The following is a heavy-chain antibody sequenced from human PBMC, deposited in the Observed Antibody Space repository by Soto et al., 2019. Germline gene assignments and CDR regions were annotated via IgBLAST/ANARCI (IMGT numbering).Heavy chain of an antibody. D-gene: IGHD2-15*01. CDR2: IYYSGST. V-gene: IGHV4-59*01. Sequence: SETLSLTCTVSGGSISSYYWSWIRQPPGKGLEWIGYIYYSGSTNYNPSLKSRVTISVDTSKNQFSLKLSSVTAADTAVYYCATGAAYCSGGSCSYYFDYWGQGTLVTVS. CDR1: GGSISSYY. CDR3: ATGAAYCSGGSCSYYFDY. J-gene: IGHJ4*02.